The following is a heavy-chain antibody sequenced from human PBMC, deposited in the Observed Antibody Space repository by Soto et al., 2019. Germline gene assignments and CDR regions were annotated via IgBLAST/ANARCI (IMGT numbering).Heavy chain of an antibody. Sequence: SETLSLTCTVSGGSISSYYWSWIRQPPGKGLEWIGYIYYSGSTNYNPSLKSRVTISVDTSKNQFSLKLSSVTAADTAVYYCARGFLGYCSGGSCLFDYWGQGTLVTVSS. CDR2: IYYSGST. CDR3: ARGFLGYCSGGSCLFDY. J-gene: IGHJ4*02. CDR1: GGSISSYY. V-gene: IGHV4-59*01. D-gene: IGHD2-15*01.